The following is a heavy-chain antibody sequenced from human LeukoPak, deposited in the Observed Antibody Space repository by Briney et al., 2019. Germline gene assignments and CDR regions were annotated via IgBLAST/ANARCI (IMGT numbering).Heavy chain of an antibody. J-gene: IGHJ4*02. Sequence: GGSLRLSCAASGFTFSSYGMHWVRQAPGKGLEWVAFIRYDGSNKYYEDSMKGRFTISRDNSKNMLYLQMNSLRAEDTAVYYCGKGGGYYDSPGFQYWGQGILVTVSS. CDR1: GFTFSSYG. CDR3: GKGGGYYDSPGFQY. CDR2: IRYDGSNK. V-gene: IGHV3-30*02. D-gene: IGHD3-3*01.